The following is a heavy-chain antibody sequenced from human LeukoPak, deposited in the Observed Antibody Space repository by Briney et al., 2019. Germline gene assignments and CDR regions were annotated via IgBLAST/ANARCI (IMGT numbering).Heavy chain of an antibody. Sequence: ASVKVSCKASGYTFTSYGISWVRQAPGQGLEWMGWISAYNGNTNYAQKLQGRVTMTTDTSTSTAYMELRSLRSDDTAVYYCARVGLWFGELFTYNWFDPWGREPWSPSPQ. D-gene: IGHD3-10*01. CDR1: GYTFTSYG. J-gene: IGHJ5*02. V-gene: IGHV1-18*01. CDR2: ISAYNGNT. CDR3: ARVGLWFGELFTYNWFDP.